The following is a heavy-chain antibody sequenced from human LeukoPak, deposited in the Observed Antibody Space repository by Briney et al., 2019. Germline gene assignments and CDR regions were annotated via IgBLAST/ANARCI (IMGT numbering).Heavy chain of an antibody. D-gene: IGHD3-22*01. CDR1: GFTFSSYW. Sequence: GGSLRLSCAASGFTFSSYWMSWVRQAPGKGLEWVANIKQDGSEKYYVDSVKGRFTISRDNAKNSLYLQMNSLRAEDTAVYYCARARGTYYYDSSGYPIDYWGQGTLVTVSS. CDR3: ARARGTYYYDSSGYPIDY. CDR2: IKQDGSEK. J-gene: IGHJ4*02. V-gene: IGHV3-7*01.